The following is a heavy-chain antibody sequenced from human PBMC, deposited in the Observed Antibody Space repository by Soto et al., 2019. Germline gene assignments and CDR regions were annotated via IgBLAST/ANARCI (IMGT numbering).Heavy chain of an antibody. CDR3: ARVATRPYYYDSSGYPPFVYFDY. Sequence: SETLSLTCTVSGGSISSSSYYWGWIRQPPGKGLEWIGSIYYSGSTYYNPSLKSRVTISVDTSKNQLSLKLSLVTAADTAVYYCARVATRPYYYDSSGYPPFVYFDYWGQGTLVTVSS. V-gene: IGHV4-39*01. CDR2: IYYSGST. CDR1: GGSISSSSYY. J-gene: IGHJ4*02. D-gene: IGHD3-22*01.